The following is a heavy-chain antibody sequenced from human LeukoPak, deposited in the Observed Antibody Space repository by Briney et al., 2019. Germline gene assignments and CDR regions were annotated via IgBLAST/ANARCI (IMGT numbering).Heavy chain of an antibody. D-gene: IGHD6-19*01. CDR1: GFTFDDYG. J-gene: IGHJ4*02. Sequence: GGSLRLSCPASGFTFDDYGMSWVRQAPGKGLEWVSGINWNGGSTGYSDSVKGRFTISRDNAKNSLYLQMNSLRAEDTALYYCARDPIAVAGTYYFDYWGQGTLVTVSS. CDR2: INWNGGST. CDR3: ARDPIAVAGTYYFDY. V-gene: IGHV3-20*04.